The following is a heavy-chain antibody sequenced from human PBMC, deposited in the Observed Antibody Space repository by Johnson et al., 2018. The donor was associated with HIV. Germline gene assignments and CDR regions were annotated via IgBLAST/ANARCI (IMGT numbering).Heavy chain of an antibody. J-gene: IGHJ3*02. D-gene: IGHD6-19*01. V-gene: IGHV3-30*04. Sequence: QVQLVESGGGLVKPGGSLRLSCAASGFTFRTYTMHWVRQAPGKGLEWVAVISYDGSDKYYADSVKGRFTISRDNAKNSLYLQMNSLRAEDTAVYYCARDAPRRIAVADPKDGHDAFDIWGQGTMVTVSS. CDR3: ARDAPRRIAVADPKDGHDAFDI. CDR1: GFTFRTYT. CDR2: ISYDGSDK.